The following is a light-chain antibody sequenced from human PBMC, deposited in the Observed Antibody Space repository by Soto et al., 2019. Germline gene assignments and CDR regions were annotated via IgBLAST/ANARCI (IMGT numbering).Light chain of an antibody. Sequence: DIQMTQSPSTLSASVGDRVTITCRASQSISSWLAWYQQKPGKAPKLLIYKASSLESGVTSRFSGSGSGTEFTLTISSLQSEDFAVYYCQPYNNWPWTVGPGTQVDIK. V-gene: IGKV1-5*03. CDR3: QPYNNWPWT. CDR2: KAS. J-gene: IGKJ1*01. CDR1: QSISSW.